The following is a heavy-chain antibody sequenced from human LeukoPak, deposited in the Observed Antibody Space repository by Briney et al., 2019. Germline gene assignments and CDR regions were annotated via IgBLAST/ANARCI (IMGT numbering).Heavy chain of an antibody. CDR3: ATAGEVVAATPIDY. CDR1: GYTFTGYY. V-gene: IGHV1-2*02. Sequence: ASVKVSCKASGYTFTGYYMHWVRQAPGQGLEWMGWINPNSGGTNYAQKFQGRVTMTRDTSISTAYMELGRLRSDDTAVYYCATAGEVVAATPIDYWGQGTLVTVSS. D-gene: IGHD2-15*01. CDR2: INPNSGGT. J-gene: IGHJ4*02.